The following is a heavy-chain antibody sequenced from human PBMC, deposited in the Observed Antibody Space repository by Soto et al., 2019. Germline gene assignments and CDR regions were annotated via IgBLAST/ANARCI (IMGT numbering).Heavy chain of an antibody. CDR1: GGTFSSYT. J-gene: IGHJ6*03. CDR2: IIPILGIA. Sequence: ASVKVSCKASGGTFSSYTISWVRQAPGQGLEWMGRIIPILGIANYAQKFQGRVTITADKSTSTAYMELSSLRSEDTAVYYCAREEVGGGEGDYYYYYYMDVWGKGTTVTVSS. V-gene: IGHV1-69*04. D-gene: IGHD3-10*01. CDR3: AREEVGGGEGDYYYYYYMDV.